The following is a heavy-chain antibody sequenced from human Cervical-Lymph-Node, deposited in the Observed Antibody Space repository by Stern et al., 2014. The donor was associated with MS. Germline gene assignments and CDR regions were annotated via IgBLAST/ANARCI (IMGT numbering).Heavy chain of an antibody. CDR3: AHDWTSDVFSGGFDY. J-gene: IGHJ4*02. Sequence: VQLVQSGAEVKKHGASVKVSCKASGGTFNTSAINWVRQAPGPGLEWWGGIIPLFDTSQDAQKCQGRLTLKVDKSTNIAYMELSGLRSADPAVYFCAHDWTSDVFSGGFDYWGQGTLVTVSA. V-gene: IGHV1-69*06. D-gene: IGHD3/OR15-3a*01. CDR1: GGTFNTSA. CDR2: IIPLFDTS.